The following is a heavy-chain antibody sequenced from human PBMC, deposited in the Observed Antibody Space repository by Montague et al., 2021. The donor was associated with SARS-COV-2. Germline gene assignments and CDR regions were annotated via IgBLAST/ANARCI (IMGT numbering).Heavy chain of an antibody. J-gene: IGHJ4*02. D-gene: IGHD3-10*01. CDR3: AKGLGSGSYYSSYFDY. CDR1: GFTFSRYA. Sequence: SRSLSCAVSGFTFSRYAMSWVRQAPGKGLEWVSVISGSGGSTYYADSVKGRFTISRDNSKNTLYLQMNSLRAEDTAVYYCAKGLGSGSYYSSYFDYWGQGTLVTVSS. CDR2: ISGSGGST. V-gene: IGHV3-23*01.